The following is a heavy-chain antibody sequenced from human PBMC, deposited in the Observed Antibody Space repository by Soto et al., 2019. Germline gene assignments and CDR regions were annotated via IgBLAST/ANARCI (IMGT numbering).Heavy chain of an antibody. Sequence: QVQLVESGGGVVQPGRSLRLSCAASGFTFSSYGMHWVRQAPGKGLEWVAVISYDGSNKYYADSVKGRFTISRDNSKNTLYLQMNSLRAEDTAVYYCAKMGYSSGWYYYYYYGMDVW. CDR1: GFTFSSYG. V-gene: IGHV3-30*18. D-gene: IGHD6-19*01. J-gene: IGHJ6*01. CDR2: ISYDGSNK. CDR3: AKMGYSSGWYYYYYYGMDV.